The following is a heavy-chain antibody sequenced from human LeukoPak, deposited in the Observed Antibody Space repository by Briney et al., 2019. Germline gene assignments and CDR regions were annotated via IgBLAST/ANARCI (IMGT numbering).Heavy chain of an antibody. CDR2: IYPGDSDT. V-gene: IGHV5-51*01. D-gene: IGHD3-22*01. CDR1: GYSFTSYW. J-gene: IGHJ4*02. CDR3: ARCPEYYYDSSGYYDY. Sequence: GESLKISCKGSGYSFTSYWIGWVRQMPGKGLEWMGIIYPGDSDTRYSPSFQGQVTISADKSISAAYLQWSSLKASDTAMYYCARCPEYYYDSSGYYDYRGQGTLVTVSS.